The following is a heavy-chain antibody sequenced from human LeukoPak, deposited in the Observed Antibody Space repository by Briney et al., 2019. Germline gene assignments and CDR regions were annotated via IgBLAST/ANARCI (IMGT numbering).Heavy chain of an antibody. CDR1: GFTFSSYA. CDR2: ISGSGGST. D-gene: IGHD3-22*01. J-gene: IGHJ4*02. V-gene: IGHV3-23*01. Sequence: PGGSLTLSCAASGFTFSSYAMTWVRQAPGKGLEWVSGISGSGGSTYYADSVKGRFTISRDNSKNTLYVQMNSLRAEDTAVYYCAKSDYYDSSGYYYGSDYWGQGTLVTVSS. CDR3: AKSDYYDSSGYYYGSDY.